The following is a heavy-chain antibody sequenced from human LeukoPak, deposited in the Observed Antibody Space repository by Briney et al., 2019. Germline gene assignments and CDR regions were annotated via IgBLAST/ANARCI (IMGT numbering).Heavy chain of an antibody. CDR1: GFTFSSYV. CDR2: RWDDGSNE. V-gene: IGHV3-33*01. D-gene: IGHD4-17*01. Sequence: PGGSLRLSCAASGFTFSSYVMHWVRQAPGKGLEWVAVRWDDGSNENYADSMRGRFTISRDNSKNTLYMQMNSRRAEDTAVYSCVRGSAKVPTYGENPHCADWGQGTLVTVSS. CDR3: VRGSAKVPTYGENPHCAD. J-gene: IGHJ4*02.